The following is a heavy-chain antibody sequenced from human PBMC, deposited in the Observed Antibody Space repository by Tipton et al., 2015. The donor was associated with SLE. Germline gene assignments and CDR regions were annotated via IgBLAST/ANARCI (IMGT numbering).Heavy chain of an antibody. D-gene: IGHD1-26*01. CDR3: AREGGSRAFDI. Sequence: SLRLSCAASGFTFSSYDMHWVRQATGKGLEWVSVIYSGGSTYYADSVKGRFTISRDNSKNTLYLQMNSLRAEDTAVYYCAREGGSRAFDIWGQGTMVTVSS. CDR1: GFTFSSYD. V-gene: IGHV3-53*05. CDR2: IYSGGST. J-gene: IGHJ3*02.